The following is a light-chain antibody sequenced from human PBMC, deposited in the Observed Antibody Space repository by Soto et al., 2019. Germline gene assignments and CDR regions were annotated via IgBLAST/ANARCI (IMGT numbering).Light chain of an antibody. CDR1: QSVSSY. V-gene: IGKV3-11*01. CDR2: DAS. CDR3: QQRSNWPSFT. Sequence: EIVLTQSPATLSLSPGERATLSCRASQSVSSYLAWYQQKPGQAPRLLIYDASNRATGIPARFSGSGSGTDVTLTIISLEPEDFAVYYCQQRSNWPSFTFGPGTKVDIK. J-gene: IGKJ3*01.